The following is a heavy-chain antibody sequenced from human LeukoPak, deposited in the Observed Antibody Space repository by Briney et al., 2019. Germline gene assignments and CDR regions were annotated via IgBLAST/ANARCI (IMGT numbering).Heavy chain of an antibody. CDR3: ARHGYCSSTSCYLKWFDP. J-gene: IGHJ5*02. CDR1: GGSFSGYY. V-gene: IGHV4-34*01. D-gene: IGHD2-2*03. CDR2: INHSGST. Sequence: IPSETLSLTCAVYGGSFSGYYWSWIRQPPGKGLEWIGEINHSGSTNYNPSLKSRVTISVDTSKNQFSLKLSSVTAADTAVYYCARHGYCSSTSCYLKWFDPWGQGTLVTVSS.